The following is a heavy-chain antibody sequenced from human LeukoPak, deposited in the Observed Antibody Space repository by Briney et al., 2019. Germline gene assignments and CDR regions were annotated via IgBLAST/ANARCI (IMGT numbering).Heavy chain of an antibody. CDR3: ARGKASGEYSPYGLDALDI. V-gene: IGHV3-33*01. J-gene: IGHJ3*02. Sequence: GRSLRLSCAASGFTFSSYGIHWVRQAPGKGLEWVAVIWDDGSTTHYADSVKGRFTISRDNSHNTLYLQMNSLRAEDTAVYYCARGKASGEYSPYGLDALDIWGQGTVVTVSS. CDR1: GFTFSSYG. D-gene: IGHD5-12*01. CDR2: IWDDGSTT.